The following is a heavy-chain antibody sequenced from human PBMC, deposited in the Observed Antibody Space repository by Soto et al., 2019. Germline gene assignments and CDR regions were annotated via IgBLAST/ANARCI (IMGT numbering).Heavy chain of an antibody. J-gene: IGHJ4*02. CDR2: INHSGSI. D-gene: IGHD3-10*01. Sequence: QVQLEQWGAGLLKPSETLSLTCAVYGGSVSGYYWSWIRQAPGKGLEWIGEINHSGSINYNPSLKSRVTISVDTSKKQFSLKLSSVTAADTAVYYCARGLGGGSYCPTYWGQGTLVTVSS. CDR3: ARGLGGGSYCPTY. CDR1: GGSVSGYY. V-gene: IGHV4-34*01.